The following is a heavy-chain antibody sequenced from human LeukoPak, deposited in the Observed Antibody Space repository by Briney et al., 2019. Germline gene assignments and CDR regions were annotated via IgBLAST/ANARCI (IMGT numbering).Heavy chain of an antibody. CDR1: GGSISSGGYY. D-gene: IGHD2-15*01. V-gene: IGHV4-31*11. J-gene: IGHJ4*02. Sequence: PSQTLSLTCAVSGGSISSGGYYWSWIRQHPGKGLEWIGYIYYSGSTYYNPSLKSRVTISVDTSKNQFSLKLSSVTAADTAVYYCARGTGYCSGGSCLQIDYWGQGTLVTVSS. CDR2: IYYSGST. CDR3: ARGTGYCSGGSCLQIDY.